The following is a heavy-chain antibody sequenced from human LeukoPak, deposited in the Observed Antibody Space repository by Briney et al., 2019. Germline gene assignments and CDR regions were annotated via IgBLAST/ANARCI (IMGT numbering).Heavy chain of an antibody. Sequence: GGSLRLSCAASGFTFSSYSMNWVRQAPGKGLEWVSSISSSSSYIYYADSVKGRFTISRDNAKNSLYLQMNSLRAEDTAVYYCARGHNYSGSGSYYKGGWFDPWGQGTLVTVSS. CDR2: ISSSSSYI. CDR3: ARGHNYSGSGSYYKGGWFDP. J-gene: IGHJ5*02. D-gene: IGHD3-10*01. V-gene: IGHV3-21*04. CDR1: GFTFSSYS.